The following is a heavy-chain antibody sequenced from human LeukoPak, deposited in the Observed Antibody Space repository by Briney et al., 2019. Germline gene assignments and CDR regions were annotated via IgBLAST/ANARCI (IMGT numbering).Heavy chain of an antibody. CDR2: ISYDGNNK. Sequence: PGGSLRLSCAASGFTFSSYAMHWVRQAPGKGLEWVAVISYDGNNKYYADSVKGRFTISRDNSKNTLYLQMNSLRAEDTAVYYCARFTDYGGLFDYWGQGTLVTVSS. J-gene: IGHJ4*02. CDR1: GFTFSSYA. V-gene: IGHV3-30-3*01. D-gene: IGHD4-23*01. CDR3: ARFTDYGGLFDY.